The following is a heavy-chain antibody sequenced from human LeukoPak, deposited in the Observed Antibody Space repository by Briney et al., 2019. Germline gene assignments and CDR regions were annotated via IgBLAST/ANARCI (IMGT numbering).Heavy chain of an antibody. V-gene: IGHV4-30-2*01. J-gene: IGHJ4*02. CDR3: ARDAGYGHYNY. CDR1: GDSVSSGGYS. CDR2: IYHSGST. D-gene: IGHD5-18*01. Sequence: SETLSLTCAVSGDSVSSGGYSWSWIRQPPGKGLEWIGYIYHSGSTYYNPSLKSRVTLSVDMSKNQLSLKVSSVTAADTAVYYCARDAGYGHYNYWGQGTLVTVSS.